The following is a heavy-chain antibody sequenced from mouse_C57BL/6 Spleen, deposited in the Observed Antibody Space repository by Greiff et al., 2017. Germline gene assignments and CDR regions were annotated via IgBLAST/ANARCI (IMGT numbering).Heavy chain of an antibody. CDR3: TSGDFYYGSSFDY. J-gene: IGHJ2*01. CDR2: IDPETGGT. D-gene: IGHD1-1*01. V-gene: IGHV1-15*01. CDR1: GYTFTDYE. Sequence: QVQLKQSGAELVRPGASVTLSCKASGYTFTDYEMHWVKQTPVHGLEWIGAIDPETGGTAYNQKFKGKAILTADKSSSTAYMELRSLTSEDSAVYYCTSGDFYYGSSFDYWGQGTTLPVSS.